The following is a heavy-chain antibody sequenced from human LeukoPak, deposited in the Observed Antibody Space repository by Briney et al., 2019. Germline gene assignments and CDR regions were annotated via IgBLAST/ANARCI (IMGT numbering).Heavy chain of an antibody. V-gene: IGHV1-2*02. CDR2: INPNSGGT. CDR1: GYTFTGYY. CDR3: ARDPFDGDYYYYYYGMDV. J-gene: IGHJ6*02. D-gene: IGHD4-17*01. Sequence: ASVKVSCKASGYTFTGYYMHWVRQAPGQGLGWMGWINPNSGGTNYAQKFQGRVTMTRDTSISTAYMELSRLRSDDTAVYYCARDPFDGDYYYYYYGMDVWGQGTTVTVSS.